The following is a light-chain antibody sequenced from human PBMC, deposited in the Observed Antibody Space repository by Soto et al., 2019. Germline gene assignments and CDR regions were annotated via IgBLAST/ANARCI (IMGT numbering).Light chain of an antibody. CDR2: AAS. Sequence: LHMAQAPSTLSASLGDIVTITCRASQGISSLLAWYQQKPGKAPKLLIHAASTLQSGVPSRFSGSGSGTDFTLTISSLQPEDFATYYCQQLNSYPITFGQGTRLEIK. CDR3: QQLNSYPIT. J-gene: IGKJ5*01. CDR1: QGISSL. V-gene: IGKV1-9*01.